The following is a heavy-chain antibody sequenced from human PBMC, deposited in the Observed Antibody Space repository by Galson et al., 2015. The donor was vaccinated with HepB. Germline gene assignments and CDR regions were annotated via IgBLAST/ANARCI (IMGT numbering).Heavy chain of an antibody. Sequence: SLRLSCAASGFTFSSYGMHWVRQAPGKGLEWVAVISYDGSNKYYADSVKGRFTISRDNSKNTLYLQMNSLRAEDTAVYYCAKTRGVGVRYRHNSVPFSWGQGTTVTVSS. V-gene: IGHV3-30*18. J-gene: IGHJ6*02. CDR2: ISYDGSNK. D-gene: IGHD4-23*01. CDR3: AKTRGVGVRYRHNSVPFS. CDR1: GFTFSSYG.